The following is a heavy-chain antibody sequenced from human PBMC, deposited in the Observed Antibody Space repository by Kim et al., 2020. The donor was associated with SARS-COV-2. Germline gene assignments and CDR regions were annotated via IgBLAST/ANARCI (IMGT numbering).Heavy chain of an antibody. D-gene: IGHD2-2*01. CDR3: ASFPTRRGNIVVVPAAFFDY. CDR1: GFTFSSYW. Sequence: GGSLRLSCAASGFTFSSYWMSWVRQAPGKGLEWVANIKQDGSEKYYVDSVQGRFTISRDNAKNSLYLQMNSLRAEDRAAYYCASFPTRRGNIVVVPAAFFDYGGQGTLVTVSS. CDR2: IKQDGSEK. V-gene: IGHV3-7*03. J-gene: IGHJ4*02.